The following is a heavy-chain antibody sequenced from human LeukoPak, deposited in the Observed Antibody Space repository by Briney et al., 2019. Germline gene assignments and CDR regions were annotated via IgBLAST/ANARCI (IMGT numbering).Heavy chain of an antibody. D-gene: IGHD5-18*01. CDR3: ARLVDTTMADY. V-gene: IGHV5-51*01. J-gene: IGHJ4*02. CDR1: GYSFTNYW. Sequence: GESLKISCKGSGYSFTNYWIGWVRQMPGEGLEWMGIIYPGDSETTYSPAFRGQVTISADKSISTAYLLWSSLKASDTAMYYCARLVDTTMADYWGQGSLVTVSS. CDR2: IYPGDSET.